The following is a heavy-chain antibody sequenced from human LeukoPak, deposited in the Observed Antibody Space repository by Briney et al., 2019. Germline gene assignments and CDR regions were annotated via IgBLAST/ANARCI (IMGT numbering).Heavy chain of an antibody. CDR3: ARAPIAAAGLPDAFDI. D-gene: IGHD6-13*01. CDR1: GFTFSSYS. CDR2: ISSSSSTI. Sequence: GGSLRLSCAASGFTFSSYSMNWVRQAPGKGLEWVSYISSSSSTIYHADSVKGRFTISRDNAKNSQYLQMNSLRAEDTAVYYCARAPIAAAGLPDAFDIWGQGTMVTVSS. V-gene: IGHV3-48*01. J-gene: IGHJ3*02.